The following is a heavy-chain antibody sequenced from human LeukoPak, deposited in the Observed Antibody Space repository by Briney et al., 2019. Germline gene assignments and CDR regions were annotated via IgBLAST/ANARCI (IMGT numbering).Heavy chain of an antibody. J-gene: IGHJ4*02. V-gene: IGHV3-30*03. CDR1: GFTFSSYG. CDR3: ARDLDGDY. CDR2: ISYDGSNK. Sequence: GGSLRLSCAASGFTFSSYGMHWVRQAPGKGLEWVAVISYDGSNKYYADSVKGRFTISRDNAKNSLYLQMNSLRAKDTAVYYCARDLDGDYVGQGTLVTVSS.